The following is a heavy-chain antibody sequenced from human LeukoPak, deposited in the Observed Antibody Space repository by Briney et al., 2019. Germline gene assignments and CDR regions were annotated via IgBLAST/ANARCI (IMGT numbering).Heavy chain of an antibody. J-gene: IGHJ4*02. CDR2: ISSSSSTI. CDR1: GFTVSNYY. Sequence: GGSLRLSCAASGFTVSNYYMSWVRQAPGKGLEWVSYISSSSSTIYYADSVKGRFTISRDNAKNSLYLQMNSLRAEDTAVYYCARGRFTFGGVFDYWGQGTLVTVSS. V-gene: IGHV3-48*01. D-gene: IGHD3-16*01. CDR3: ARGRFTFGGVFDY.